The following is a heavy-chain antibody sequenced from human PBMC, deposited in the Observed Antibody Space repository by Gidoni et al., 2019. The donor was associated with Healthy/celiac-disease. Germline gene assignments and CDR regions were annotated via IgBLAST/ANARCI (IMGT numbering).Heavy chain of an antibody. CDR3: ARHMRGIAVAGFDY. CDR2: TYYRSKWYN. CDR1: GYRVSSHSAA. J-gene: IGHJ4*02. D-gene: IGHD6-19*01. Sequence: QVPLQQSGPGLVNPSQTLSLPCAISGYRVSSHSAAWNWIRQSPSGGLEWLGRTYYRSKWYNDYAVTVKSRITINPDTTKKQFALQLNSVTPEDTAGYDCARHMRGIAVAGFDYWGQGTLVTVSA. V-gene: IGHV6-1*01.